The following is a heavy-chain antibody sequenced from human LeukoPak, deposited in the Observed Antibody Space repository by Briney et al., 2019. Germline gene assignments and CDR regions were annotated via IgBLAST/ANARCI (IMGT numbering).Heavy chain of an antibody. J-gene: IGHJ6*03. CDR1: GGSISGYY. CDR2: IYTSGST. V-gene: IGHV4-4*07. CDR3: ARGVYCSGDTCYYYYYYMDV. Sequence: KASETLSLTCTVSGGSISGYYWSWIRQPAGKGLEWIGCIYTSGSTNYNPSLQSRVTISVDRSKNQFSLRLSSVTAADTAVYYCARGVYCSGDTCYYYYYYMDVWGKGTTVTASS. D-gene: IGHD2-15*01.